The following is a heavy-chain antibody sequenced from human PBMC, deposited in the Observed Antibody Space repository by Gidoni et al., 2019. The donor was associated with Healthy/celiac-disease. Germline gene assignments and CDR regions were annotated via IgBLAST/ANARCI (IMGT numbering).Heavy chain of an antibody. Sequence: EVQLVESGGGLVKPGGSLRLSCAASGFTFSSYSMNWVRQAPGKGLEWGSSISSSSSYIYYADSVKGRFTISRDNAKNSLYLQMNSRRAEDTAVYYCARDLEQWLGGGAFDIWGQGTMVTVSS. CDR1: GFTFSSYS. J-gene: IGHJ3*02. CDR3: ARDLEQWLGGGAFDI. D-gene: IGHD6-19*01. V-gene: IGHV3-21*01. CDR2: ISSSSSYI.